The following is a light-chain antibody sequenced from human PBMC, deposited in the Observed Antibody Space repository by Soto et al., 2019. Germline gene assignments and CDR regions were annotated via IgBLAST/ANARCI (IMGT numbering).Light chain of an antibody. Sequence: DLQMTQSPSAMSASVGDRVNITCRASQGIGTFLAWFQQKPGKVPKRLIYGSSTLQPGVPSRFSGRGSGTEFTLTISSLQPEDFATYYCLQHNSYPYIFGQGTKLEVK. CDR2: GSS. J-gene: IGKJ2*01. CDR1: QGIGTF. V-gene: IGKV1-17*03. CDR3: LQHNSYPYI.